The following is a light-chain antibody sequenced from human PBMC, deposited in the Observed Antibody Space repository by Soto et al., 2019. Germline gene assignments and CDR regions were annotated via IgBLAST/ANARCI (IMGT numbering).Light chain of an antibody. Sequence: EIVLTQSPATLCLSPGERATLSCRASQSVSRNLAWYQQKPGQAPRLLIYDASNRATGIPARFSGSGSVTDFTLTISSLEPEDFAVYYCQQRHMWPITFGQGTRLEIK. CDR1: QSVSRN. V-gene: IGKV3-11*01. J-gene: IGKJ5*01. CDR3: QQRHMWPIT. CDR2: DAS.